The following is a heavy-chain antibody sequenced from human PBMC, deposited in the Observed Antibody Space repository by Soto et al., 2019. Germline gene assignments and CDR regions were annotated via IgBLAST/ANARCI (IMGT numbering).Heavy chain of an antibody. CDR1: GGLFSSYA. J-gene: IGHJ5*02. V-gene: IGHV1-69*01. CDR2: IIPVFDTV. CDR3: ARGGGGYFWFNES. D-gene: IGHD3-22*01. Sequence: QEQLVQSGAEVKKSGSSVKVSCKDTGGLFSSYAVSWVRQAPGQGLEWMGGIIPVFDTVYYAQKFQGRVKITADESTNTAYRELSSLRSEETAMYYCARGGGGYFWFNESWGQGTLVTVSS.